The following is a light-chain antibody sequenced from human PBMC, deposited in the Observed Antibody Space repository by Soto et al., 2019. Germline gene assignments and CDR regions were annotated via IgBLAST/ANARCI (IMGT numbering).Light chain of an antibody. J-gene: IGLJ3*02. V-gene: IGLV8-61*01. Sequence: QAVVTQEPSFSVSPGGTLTLTCGLTSGSVSAANYPSWFQQTPGQAPRTLIYNTNIRSSGVPDRFSGSILVNKAALTIAGAQADDESNFYCVLYLGSAIWVFGVGTKLTVL. CDR2: NTN. CDR3: VLYLGSAIWV. CDR1: SGSVSAANY.